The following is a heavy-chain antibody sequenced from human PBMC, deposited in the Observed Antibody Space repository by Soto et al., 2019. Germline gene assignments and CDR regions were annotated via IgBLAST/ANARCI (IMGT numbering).Heavy chain of an antibody. J-gene: IGHJ3*02. Sequence: QVQLVQSGAEVKKPGASVKVSCKASGYTFTSYAMHWVRQAPGQRLEWMGWINAGNGNTKYSQKFQGRVTITRDTSASTAYMELSSLRSDDTAVYYCARDMEYCSGGSCYLFHQVENAFDIWGQGTMVTVSS. D-gene: IGHD2-15*01. CDR2: INAGNGNT. CDR1: GYTFTSYA. CDR3: ARDMEYCSGGSCYLFHQVENAFDI. V-gene: IGHV1-3*01.